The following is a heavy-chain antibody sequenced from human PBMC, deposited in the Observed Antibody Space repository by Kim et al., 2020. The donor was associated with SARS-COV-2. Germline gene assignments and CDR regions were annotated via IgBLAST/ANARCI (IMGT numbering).Heavy chain of an antibody. CDR2: INAGNGNT. Sequence: ASVKVSCKASGYTFTSYAMHWVRQAPGQRLEWMGWINAGNGNTKYSQKFQGRVTITRDTSASTAYMELSSLRSEDTAVYYCASKPDPWFGEWDYGMDVWGQGTTVTVSS. CDR1: GYTFTSYA. D-gene: IGHD3-10*01. V-gene: IGHV1-3*01. J-gene: IGHJ6*02. CDR3: ASKPDPWFGEWDYGMDV.